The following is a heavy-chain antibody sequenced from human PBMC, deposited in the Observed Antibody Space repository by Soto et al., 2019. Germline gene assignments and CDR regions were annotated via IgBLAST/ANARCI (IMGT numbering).Heavy chain of an antibody. V-gene: IGHV4-34*01. J-gene: IGHJ4*02. Sequence: LSLTCAVYGGSFSGYYWSWIRQPPGKGLEWIGEINHSGSTNYNPSLKSRVTISVDTSKNQFSLKLSSVTAADTAVYYCARSSAAGLNWGQGTLVTVSS. CDR1: GGSFSGYY. D-gene: IGHD6-13*01. CDR2: INHSGST. CDR3: ARSSAAGLN.